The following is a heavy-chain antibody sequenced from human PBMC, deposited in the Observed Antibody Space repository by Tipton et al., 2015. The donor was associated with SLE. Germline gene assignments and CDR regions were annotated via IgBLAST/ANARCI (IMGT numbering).Heavy chain of an antibody. D-gene: IGHD6-19*01. V-gene: IGHV3-30*04. CDR1: GFNLDNYA. CDR3: ARDRGSGWFDFDY. CDR2: ISNGGIKK. Sequence: SLRLSCAASGFNLDNYALLWVRQTPGKGLEWVAAISNGGIKKYYADSVKGRFIISRDNSNKTLFLQMNSLRPEDTAVYYCARDRGSGWFDFDYWGQGTLVTVSS. J-gene: IGHJ4*02.